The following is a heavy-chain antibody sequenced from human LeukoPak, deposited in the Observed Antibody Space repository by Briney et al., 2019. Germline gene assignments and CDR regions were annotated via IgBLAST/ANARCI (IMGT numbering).Heavy chain of an antibody. CDR3: ARQGDLWFGESKIEH. CDR2: INQDGSEK. D-gene: IGHD3-10*01. Sequence: GGSLRLSCAASGYTFSRYWMIWVRQAPGKGLEWVANINQDGSEKYFVDSVSGRFIISRDNAKNSLFLQMNSLRVEDTAVYYCARQGDLWFGESKIEHWGQGTLVTVCS. CDR1: GYTFSRYW. V-gene: IGHV3-7*04. J-gene: IGHJ4*02.